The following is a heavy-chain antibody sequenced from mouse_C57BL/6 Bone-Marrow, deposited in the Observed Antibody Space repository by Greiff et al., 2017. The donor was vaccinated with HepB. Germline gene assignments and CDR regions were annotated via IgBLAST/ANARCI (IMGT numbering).Heavy chain of an antibody. D-gene: IGHD2-1*01. CDR3: ARGEYGNPAWFAY. CDR2: FHPYNDDT. Sequence: VQLQESGAELVKPGASVKMSCKASGYTFTTYPIEWMKQNHGKSLEWIGNFHPYNDDTKYNEKFKGKATLTVEKSSSTVYLELSRLTSEDSAVYYCARGEYGNPAWFAYWGQGTLVTVSA. CDR1: GYTFTTYP. V-gene: IGHV1-47*01. J-gene: IGHJ3*01.